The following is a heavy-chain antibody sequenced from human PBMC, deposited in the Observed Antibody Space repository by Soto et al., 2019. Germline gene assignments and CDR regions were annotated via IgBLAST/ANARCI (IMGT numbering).Heavy chain of an antibody. CDR1: GFTFSSYA. Sequence: PGGSLRLSCAASGFTFSSYAMHWVRQAPGKGLEWVAVISYDGSNKYYADSVKGRFTISRDNSKNTLYLQMNSLRAEDTAVYYCARDNGFSGLEPQAYWGQGTLVTVSS. V-gene: IGHV3-30-3*01. CDR3: ARDNGFSGLEPQAY. D-gene: IGHD1-1*01. J-gene: IGHJ4*02. CDR2: ISYDGSNK.